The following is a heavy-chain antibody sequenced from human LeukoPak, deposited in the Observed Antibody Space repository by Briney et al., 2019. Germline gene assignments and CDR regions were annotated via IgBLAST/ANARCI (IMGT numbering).Heavy chain of an antibody. CDR1: GGTFSSYG. Sequence: ASVKVSCKASGGTFSSYGISWVRQAPGQGLEWMGWISAYNGNTNYAQKLQGRVTMTTDTSTSTAYMELRSLRSDDTAVYYCARGWARNEWFDPWGQGTLVTVSS. D-gene: IGHD5-24*01. CDR2: ISAYNGNT. J-gene: IGHJ5*02. V-gene: IGHV1-18*01. CDR3: ARGWARNEWFDP.